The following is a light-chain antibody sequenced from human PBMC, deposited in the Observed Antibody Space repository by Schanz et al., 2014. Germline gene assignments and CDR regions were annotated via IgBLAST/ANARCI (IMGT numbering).Light chain of an antibody. J-gene: IGKJ3*01. CDR1: QTVASDY. CDR2: GAS. Sequence: DIVLTQSPGTLSLSPGERATLSCRASQTVASDYLAWYQHIPGQAPRLLIYGASSRPTGIPDRFSGSGSGTDFTLTITRLEPEDFAVYYCQQYGTSPFTFGPGTKVDIK. V-gene: IGKV3-20*01. CDR3: QQYGTSPFT.